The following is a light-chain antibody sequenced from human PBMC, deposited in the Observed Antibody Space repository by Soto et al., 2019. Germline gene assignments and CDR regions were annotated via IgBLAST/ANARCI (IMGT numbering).Light chain of an antibody. J-gene: IGKJ1*01. Sequence: IQLTQSPSSLSASVGDRVTITCRASQDIAIYLAWYQQKPGEAPKLLIYAASTLYGGVPSRFSGSGSGTDFALTITSLQAEDFATYYCQQFQSSLRTFGQGTKVEV. CDR2: AAS. CDR1: QDIAIY. CDR3: QQFQSSLRT. V-gene: IGKV1-9*01.